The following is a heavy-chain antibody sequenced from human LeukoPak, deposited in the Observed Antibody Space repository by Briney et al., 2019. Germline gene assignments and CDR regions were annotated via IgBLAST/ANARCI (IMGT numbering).Heavy chain of an antibody. V-gene: IGHV3-11*06. J-gene: IGHJ6*04. CDR1: GFTFSDYY. D-gene: IGHD6-13*01. CDR2: ISSSSSYT. CDR3: ARDLRYSSSWYGRCYGMDV. Sequence: GGSLRLSCAASGFTFSDYYMSWIRQAPGKGLEWVSYISSSSSYTNYADSVKGRFTISRDNAKNSLYLQMNSLRAEDTAVYYCARDLRYSSSWYGRCYGMDVWGKGTTVTVSS.